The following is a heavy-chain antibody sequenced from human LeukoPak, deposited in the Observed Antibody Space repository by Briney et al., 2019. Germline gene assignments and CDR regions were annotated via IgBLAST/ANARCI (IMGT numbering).Heavy chain of an antibody. CDR3: ARDPATVTPLGMDV. CDR2: INTNTGNP. V-gene: IGHV7-4-1*02. Sequence: ASVKVSCKASGYTFTSYAMNWVRQAPGQGLEWMGWINTNTGNPTYAQGFTGRFVFSLDTSVSTAYLQISSLKAEDTAVYYCARDPATVTPLGMDVWGQGTTVTVSS. D-gene: IGHD4-17*01. CDR1: GYTFTSYA. J-gene: IGHJ6*02.